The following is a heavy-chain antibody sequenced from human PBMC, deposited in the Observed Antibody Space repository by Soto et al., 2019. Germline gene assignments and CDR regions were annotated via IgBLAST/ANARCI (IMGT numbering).Heavy chain of an antibody. D-gene: IGHD2-2*01. CDR2: IYYSGST. J-gene: IGHJ3*02. CDR3: VRGRAQLRRGAFDM. V-gene: IGHV4-59*01. CDR1: GGSISTYY. Sequence: QVQLQESGPGLVKPSETLSFNCTVSGGSISTYYWSWIRQPPGKGLEWIGYIYYSGSTNYNPSLKSRVTISVDTSKNQFSLRLNSVTAADTAAYYCVRGRAQLRRGAFDMWGQGTMVTVSS.